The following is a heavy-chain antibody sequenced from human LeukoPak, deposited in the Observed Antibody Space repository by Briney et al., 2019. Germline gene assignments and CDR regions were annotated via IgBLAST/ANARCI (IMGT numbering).Heavy chain of an antibody. CDR2: IYSGGST. CDR3: ARVRMDLYMDV. Sequence: GGSLRLSCAASGFTVSSNYMSWVRQAPGKGLEWVSVIYSGGSTYYADSVKGRFTISRDNSKNTLYLQMNSLRAEDTAVYYCARVRMDLYMDVWGKGTTVTVSS. V-gene: IGHV3-53*01. D-gene: IGHD2-15*01. CDR1: GFTVSSNY. J-gene: IGHJ6*03.